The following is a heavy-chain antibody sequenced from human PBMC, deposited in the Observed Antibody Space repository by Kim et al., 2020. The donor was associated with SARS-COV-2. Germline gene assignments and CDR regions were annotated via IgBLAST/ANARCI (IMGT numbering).Heavy chain of an antibody. CDR3: AREEDYDSSGYYGY. V-gene: IGHV3-33*01. Sequence: GGSLRLSCASSGFTFSSYGMHWVRQAPGKGLEWVAVIWYDGSNKYYADSVKGRFTISRDNSKNTLYLQMNSLRAEDTAVYYCAREEDYDSSGYYGYWGQG. CDR1: GFTFSSYG. CDR2: IWYDGSNK. J-gene: IGHJ4*02. D-gene: IGHD3-22*01.